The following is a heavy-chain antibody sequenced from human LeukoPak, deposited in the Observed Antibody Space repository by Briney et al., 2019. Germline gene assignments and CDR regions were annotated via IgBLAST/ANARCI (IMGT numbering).Heavy chain of an antibody. J-gene: IGHJ4*02. Sequence: GASVKVSCKASGHIFTSSYTHWVRQAPGQGLEWMGVINPSDGTRNYAQKFQGRVTMTRDMSTSTVYMDLSSLRSEDTAVYYCAREQGSTGYFEYWGQGTLVTVSS. CDR1: GHIFTSSY. V-gene: IGHV1-46*01. CDR3: AREQGSTGYFEY. CDR2: INPSDGTR. D-gene: IGHD2-2*01.